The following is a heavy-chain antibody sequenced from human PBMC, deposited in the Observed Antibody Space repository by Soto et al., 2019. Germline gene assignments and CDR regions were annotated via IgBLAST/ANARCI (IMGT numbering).Heavy chain of an antibody. Sequence: PGGSLRLSCAASGFTFSSYAMSWVRQAPGKGLEWVSAISGSGGSTYYADSVKGRFTISRDNSKNTLYLQMNSLRAEDTAVYYCAKKFTYYDFWSGLAGGKYYYYYMDVWGKGTTVTVSS. CDR3: AKKFTYYDFWSGLAGGKYYYYYMDV. J-gene: IGHJ6*03. D-gene: IGHD3-3*01. V-gene: IGHV3-23*01. CDR2: ISGSGGST. CDR1: GFTFSSYA.